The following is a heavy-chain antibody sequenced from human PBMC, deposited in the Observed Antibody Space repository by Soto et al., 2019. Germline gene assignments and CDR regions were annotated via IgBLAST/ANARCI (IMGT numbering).Heavy chain of an antibody. D-gene: IGHD3-16*01. V-gene: IGHV4-31*03. CDR1: GGSISSGGYY. CDR2: IYYSGST. Sequence: SETLSLTCTVSGGSISSGGYYWSWIRQHPGKGLEWIGYIYYSGSTYYNPSLKSRVTISVDTSKNQFSLKLSSVTAADTAVYYCASAYDIADCWFDPWGQGTLVTVSS. J-gene: IGHJ5*02. CDR3: ASAYDIADCWFDP.